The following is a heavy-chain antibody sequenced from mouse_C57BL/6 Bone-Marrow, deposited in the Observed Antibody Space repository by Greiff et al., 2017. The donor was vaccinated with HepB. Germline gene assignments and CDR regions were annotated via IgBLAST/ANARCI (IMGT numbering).Heavy chain of an antibody. CDR2: IDPSDSYT. Sequence: QVQLKQPGAELVRPGTSVKLSCKASGYTFTSYWMHWVKQRPGQGLEWIGVIDPSDSYTNYNQKFKGKATLTVDTSSSTAYMQLSSLTSEDSAVYYCARGTGTWSYWGQGTTLTVSS. J-gene: IGHJ2*01. CDR1: GYTFTSYW. CDR3: ARGTGTWSY. D-gene: IGHD4-1*01. V-gene: IGHV1-59*01.